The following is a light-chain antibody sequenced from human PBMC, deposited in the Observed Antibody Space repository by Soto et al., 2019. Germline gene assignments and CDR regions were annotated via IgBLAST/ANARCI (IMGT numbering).Light chain of an antibody. CDR3: QQCNSPWT. Sequence: DIQMTQSPSTLSASVGDRVTITCRASQSISSWLAWYQQKPGKAPKLLIYKASSLESGVPSRFSGSGSGTEFTLTISSLQPDDFATYYCQQCNSPWTFGQGTKVDI. V-gene: IGKV1-5*03. J-gene: IGKJ1*01. CDR2: KAS. CDR1: QSISSW.